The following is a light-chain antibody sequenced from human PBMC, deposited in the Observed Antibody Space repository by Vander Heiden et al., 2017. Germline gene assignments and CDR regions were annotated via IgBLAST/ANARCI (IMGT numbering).Light chain of an antibody. CDR2: DAS. CDR3: QQRSNWLT. V-gene: IGKV3-11*01. J-gene: IGKJ4*01. CDR1: QSVSSY. Sequence: EIVLTQSPATLSLSPGERATLTCRASQSVSSYLAWYQQKPGQAPRLLSYDASNRATGIPARFSGSGSGTDFTLTISSLEPEDFAVYYCQQRSNWLTFGGGTKVEIK.